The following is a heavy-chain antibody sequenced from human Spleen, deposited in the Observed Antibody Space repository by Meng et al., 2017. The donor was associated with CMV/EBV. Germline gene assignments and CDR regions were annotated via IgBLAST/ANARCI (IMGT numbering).Heavy chain of an antibody. CDR2: INSDGSNT. CDR3: AKSPKYRGRASHFDN. V-gene: IGHV3-23*03. D-gene: IGHD3-16*02. J-gene: IGHJ4*02. CDR1: GFTFSSYA. Sequence: GESLKISCAASGFTFSSYAMSWVRQAPGKGVEWVSVINSDGSNTYYADSVKGRLTISRDNSENTLYLDMNSLRAEDTAVYYCAKSPKYRGRASHFDNWGQGTLVTVSS.